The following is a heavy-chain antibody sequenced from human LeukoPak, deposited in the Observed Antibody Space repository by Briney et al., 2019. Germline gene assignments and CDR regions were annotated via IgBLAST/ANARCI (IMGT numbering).Heavy chain of an antibody. CDR2: IYYSGST. J-gene: IGHJ5*02. D-gene: IGHD3-16*02. Sequence: SQTLSLTCTVSGGFISSGDYYWSWIRQPPGKGLEWIGSIYYSGSTYYNPSLKSRVTISVDTSKNQFSLKLSSVTAADTAVYYCARSDPLADWFDPWGQGTLVTVSS. V-gene: IGHV4-39*01. CDR3: ARSDPLADWFDP. CDR1: GGFISSGDYY.